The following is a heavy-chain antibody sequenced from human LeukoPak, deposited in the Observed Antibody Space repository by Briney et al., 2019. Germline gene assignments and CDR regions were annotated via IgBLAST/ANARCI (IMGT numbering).Heavy chain of an antibody. CDR2: ISSSSRDI. Sequence: PGGSLRLSCAASGFTFSSFTMNWVRQAPGKGLEWVAAISSSSRDIFYADSVKGRFSISRDNTQNSLSLQMNSLRAEDTAVYYCARGESSEMATMTHWGQGTLVTVSS. CDR3: ARGESSEMATMTH. J-gene: IGHJ4*02. V-gene: IGHV3-21*01. CDR1: GFTFSSFT. D-gene: IGHD5-24*01.